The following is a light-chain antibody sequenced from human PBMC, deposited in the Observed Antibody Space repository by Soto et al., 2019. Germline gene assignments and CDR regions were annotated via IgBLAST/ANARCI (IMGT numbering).Light chain of an antibody. CDR1: QGISSY. Sequence: AIRMTQSPSSLSASTGDRVTITCRASQGISSYLAWYQQKPGKAPKLPIYAASTLQSGVPSRFSGSGSGTDFTLTISCLQSEDFATYYCQQYYSYPPRTFGQGTKVEIK. V-gene: IGKV1-8*01. CDR3: QQYYSYPPRT. J-gene: IGKJ1*01. CDR2: AAS.